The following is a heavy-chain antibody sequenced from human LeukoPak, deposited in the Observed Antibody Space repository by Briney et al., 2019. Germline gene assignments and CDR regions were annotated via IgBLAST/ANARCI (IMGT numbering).Heavy chain of an antibody. CDR3: ARSLAYVYCGGDCQGAFDV. CDR1: GGSISSSSYY. Sequence: NPSETLSLTCTVSGGSISSSSYYWGWIRQPPGKGLEWIGSIYYSGNTFYNPSLKSRVTISVDTSKSQFSLKLRSVTAADTALYYCARSLAYVYCGGDCQGAFDVWGQGTMVTVSS. CDR2: IYYSGNT. V-gene: IGHV4-39*07. D-gene: IGHD2-21*02. J-gene: IGHJ3*01.